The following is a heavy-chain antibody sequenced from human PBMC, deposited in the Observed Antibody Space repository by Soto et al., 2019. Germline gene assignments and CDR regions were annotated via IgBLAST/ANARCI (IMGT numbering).Heavy chain of an antibody. Sequence: ASVKVSCKASGGTFSSYAISWVRQAPGQGLEWMGGIIPIFGTANYAQKFQGRVTITADKSTSTAYMELSSLRSEDTAVYYCARDFLAYCGGDCYSYDAFDIWGQGTMVTVSS. J-gene: IGHJ3*02. CDR3: ARDFLAYCGGDCYSYDAFDI. V-gene: IGHV1-69*06. CDR2: IIPIFGTA. D-gene: IGHD2-21*02. CDR1: GGTFSSYA.